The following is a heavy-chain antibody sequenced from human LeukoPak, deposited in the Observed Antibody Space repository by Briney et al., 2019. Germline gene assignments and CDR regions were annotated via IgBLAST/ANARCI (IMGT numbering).Heavy chain of an antibody. V-gene: IGHV3-7*01. Sequence: PGGSLTLSCEVSGFTSSNYWMSWVRLAPGKGLEWVANIKEDGSTIHYVDSVKGRFTISRDNAKNSLYLQMNSLRAEDTAVYYCARVGNWNDRGDYWGQGTLVTVSS. CDR1: GFTSSNYW. J-gene: IGHJ4*02. CDR3: ARVGNWNDRGDY. CDR2: IKEDGSTI. D-gene: IGHD1-1*01.